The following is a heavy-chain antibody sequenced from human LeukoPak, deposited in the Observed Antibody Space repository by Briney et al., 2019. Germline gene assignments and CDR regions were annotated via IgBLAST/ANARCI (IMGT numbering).Heavy chain of an antibody. CDR3: ARAPSSYESGNGYPNLGWLDP. CDR1: GYPIGLDYY. J-gene: IGHJ5*02. CDR2: FHRGRI. D-gene: IGHD5-24*01. Sequence: SGTLSLTCKVSGYPIGLDYYWVWIRQAPGRGLQWIGGFHRGRIQYNSALKSRVTISIDSSKNQFSLRMWPVTAADTAFYFCARAPSSYESGNGYPNLGWLDPWGQGALVTVSS. V-gene: IGHV4-38-2*02.